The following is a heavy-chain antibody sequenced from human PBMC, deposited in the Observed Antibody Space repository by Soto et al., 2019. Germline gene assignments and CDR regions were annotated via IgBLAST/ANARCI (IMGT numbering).Heavy chain of an antibody. Sequence: GESLRLSCAASGFTFSSYGMHWVRQAPGKGLEWVAVIWYDGSNKYYADSVKGRFTISRDNSKNTLYLQMNSLRAEDTAVYYCARDAEVVVVPAVHMDVWGKGTTVTVSS. D-gene: IGHD2-2*01. CDR3: ARDAEVVVVPAVHMDV. CDR2: IWYDGSNK. V-gene: IGHV3-33*01. CDR1: GFTFSSYG. J-gene: IGHJ6*03.